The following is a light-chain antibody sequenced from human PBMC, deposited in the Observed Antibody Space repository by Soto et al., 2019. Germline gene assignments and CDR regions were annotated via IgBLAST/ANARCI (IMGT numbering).Light chain of an antibody. Sequence: DIKMTQSPSALSASVGDRVTITCRASQSISTYLNWYQQKAGLAPKLLIYAASSLQSGVPSRFSGSGSGTDFTLTISSLQPEDFATYYCQQLNSYPLTFGGGTKVDIK. CDR1: QSISTY. V-gene: IGKV1-39*01. J-gene: IGKJ4*01. CDR3: QQLNSYPLT. CDR2: AAS.